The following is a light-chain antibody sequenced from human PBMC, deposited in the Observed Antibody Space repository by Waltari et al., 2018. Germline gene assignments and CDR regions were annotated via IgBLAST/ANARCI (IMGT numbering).Light chain of an antibody. J-gene: IGKJ4*01. Sequence: CRASQSATSISLTWYQQKLGQAPRLLSYGTSSRATGIPDRFSGSGSGTDFTLTISRLEPEDVAVYYCQQYDGEVVTFGGGTKVEI. V-gene: IGKV3-20*01. CDR1: QSATSIS. CDR3: QQYDGEVVT. CDR2: GTS.